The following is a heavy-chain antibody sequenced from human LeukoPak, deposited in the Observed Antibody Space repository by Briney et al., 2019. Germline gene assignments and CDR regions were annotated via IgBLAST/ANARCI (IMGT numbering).Heavy chain of an antibody. Sequence: GRSLRLSCAAYGFTFSSYGMHWVRQAPGKGLEWVADIWYDGTNKYYADSVKGRFTIYRDNTNNTMYLQMNSLRAEDTAVYYCAGDTPPGGDYYFDYWGQGTLVIVSS. D-gene: IGHD3-16*01. V-gene: IGHV3-33*01. CDR1: GFTFSSYG. CDR3: AGDTPPGGDYYFDY. J-gene: IGHJ4*02. CDR2: IWYDGTNK.